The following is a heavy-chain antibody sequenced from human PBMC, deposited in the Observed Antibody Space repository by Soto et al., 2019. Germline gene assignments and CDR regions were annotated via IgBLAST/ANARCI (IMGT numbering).Heavy chain of an antibody. J-gene: IGHJ4*02. D-gene: IGHD4-4*01. V-gene: IGHV4-34*01. CDR1: GRSFSDYY. Sequence: PSETLSLTCAVYGRSFSDYYWSGIRQPPGKGLEWIGEINHSGSTNYSPSLKSRVTISVDTSKNQFSLKLSSVTAADTAVYYCATQRTLQQIFDYWGLGTLVTVSS. CDR3: ATQRTLQQIFDY. CDR2: INHSGST.